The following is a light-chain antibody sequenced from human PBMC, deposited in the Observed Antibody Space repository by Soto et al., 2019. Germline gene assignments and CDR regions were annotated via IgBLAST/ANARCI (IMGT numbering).Light chain of an antibody. CDR3: AAWDDSLSGVV. Sequence: QSVLTQPPSASGTPGQRVTISCSGRSSNIGSNYVYWYQQLPGTAPKLLIYKNEQRPSGVPDRFSGSKSGTSASLAISGLRSEDEADYYCAAWDDSLSGVVFGGGTQLTVL. J-gene: IGLJ2*01. CDR1: SSNIGSNY. V-gene: IGLV1-47*01. CDR2: KNE.